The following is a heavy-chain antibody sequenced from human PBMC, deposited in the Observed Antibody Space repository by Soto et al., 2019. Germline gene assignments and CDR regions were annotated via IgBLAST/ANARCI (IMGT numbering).Heavy chain of an antibody. Sequence: QVQLVQSGAEVKKPGSSVKVSCKASGGTFSSYTISWVQQAPGQGLEWMGRIIPILGIANYAQKFQGRVTITADKSTSTAYMELSSLRSEDTAVYYCASSTYYYDSSGYSWFDPWGQGTLVTVSS. CDR3: ASSTYYYDSSGYSWFDP. J-gene: IGHJ5*02. V-gene: IGHV1-69*02. CDR2: IIPILGIA. D-gene: IGHD3-22*01. CDR1: GGTFSSYT.